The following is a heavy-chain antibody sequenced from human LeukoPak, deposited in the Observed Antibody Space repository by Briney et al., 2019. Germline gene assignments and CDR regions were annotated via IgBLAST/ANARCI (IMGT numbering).Heavy chain of an antibody. J-gene: IGHJ4*02. V-gene: IGHV1-24*01. D-gene: IGHD7-27*01. Sequence: ASVKVSCKVSGYTLTELSMHWVRQAPGKGLEWMGGFDPEDGETIYAQKFQGRVTMTEDTSTDTAYMELSSLRSEDTAVYYCASRGDVSAGFDYWGQGTLVTVSS. CDR3: ASRGDVSAGFDY. CDR1: GYTLTELS. CDR2: FDPEDGET.